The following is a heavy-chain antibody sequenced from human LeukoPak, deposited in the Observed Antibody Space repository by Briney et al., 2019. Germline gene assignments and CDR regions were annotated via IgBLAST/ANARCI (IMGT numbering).Heavy chain of an antibody. Sequence: GGSLRLSCAASGFTVSDNYMSWVRQAPGKGLEWVSTVYSGGLTYYADPVKGRFTISRDNSKNTLYLQMSSLRAEYTAVYYCVRDRWPGLGDFWGQGTTVTVSS. D-gene: IGHD6-19*01. CDR2: VYSGGLT. CDR1: GFTVSDNY. J-gene: IGHJ6*02. V-gene: IGHV3-66*01. CDR3: VRDRWPGLGDF.